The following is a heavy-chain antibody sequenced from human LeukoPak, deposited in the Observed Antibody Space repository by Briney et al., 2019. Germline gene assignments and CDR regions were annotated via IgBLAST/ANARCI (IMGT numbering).Heavy chain of an antibody. V-gene: IGHV3-30*04. J-gene: IGHJ4*02. CDR3: ARDAMVISFDY. CDR1: GFTFSSYA. Sequence: GGSLRLSCAASGFTFSSYAMHWVRQAPGKGLEWVAVISYDGSNKYYADSVKGRFTISRDNFKNTLYLQMNSLRAEDTAVYYCARDAMVISFDYWGQGTLVTVSS. CDR2: ISYDGSNK. D-gene: IGHD5-18*01.